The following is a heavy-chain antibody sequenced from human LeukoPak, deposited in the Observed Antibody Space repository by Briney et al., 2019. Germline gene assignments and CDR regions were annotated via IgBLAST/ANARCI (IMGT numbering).Heavy chain of an antibody. D-gene: IGHD5-18*01. J-gene: IGHJ4*02. CDR2: INWNGGST. CDR1: GFTFDDYG. CDR3: ARGAEVQLWSYYFDY. Sequence: PGGSLRLSCAASGFTFDDYGMSWVRQAPGKGLEWVSGINWNGGSTGYADSVKGRFTISRDNAKNSLYLQMNSLRAEDTALYFCARGAEVQLWSYYFDYWGQGTLVTVSS. V-gene: IGHV3-20*04.